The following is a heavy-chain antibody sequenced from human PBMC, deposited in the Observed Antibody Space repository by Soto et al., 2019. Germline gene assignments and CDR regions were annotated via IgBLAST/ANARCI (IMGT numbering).Heavy chain of an antibody. CDR2: ISSSGSTI. Sequence: GGSLRLSCAASGFTFSDYYMSWIRQAPGKGLEWVSYISSSGSTIYYADSVKGRFTISRDNAKNSLYLQMNSLRAEDTAVYYCARSIAAAAYYYMDVWGKGTTVTVSS. CDR3: ARSIAAAAYYYMDV. D-gene: IGHD6-13*01. CDR1: GFTFSDYY. J-gene: IGHJ6*03. V-gene: IGHV3-11*01.